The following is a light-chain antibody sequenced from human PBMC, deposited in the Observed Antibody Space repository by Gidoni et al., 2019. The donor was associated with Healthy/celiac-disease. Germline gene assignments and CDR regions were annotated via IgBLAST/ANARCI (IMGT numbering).Light chain of an antibody. Sequence: QSALTQPRTVCGSPGQSVTLSCTGTSSDVGGYNYVSWYQQPPGKAPTLMIYDVSKRPSGVPDRFSGSKSGNTASLTISGLQAEDEADYYCCSYAGSYTFYVVFGGGTKLTVL. CDR2: DVS. CDR3: CSYAGSYTFYVV. CDR1: SSDVGGYNY. J-gene: IGLJ2*01. V-gene: IGLV2-11*01.